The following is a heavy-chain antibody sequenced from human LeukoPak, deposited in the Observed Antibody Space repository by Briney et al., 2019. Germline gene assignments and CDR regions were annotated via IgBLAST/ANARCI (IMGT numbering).Heavy chain of an antibody. CDR3: ARASIAVAGTSWFDP. Sequence: GGSLRFSCAASGFTFSSYAMHWVRQAPGKGLEWVAVISYDGSNKYYADSVKGRFTISRDNSKNTLYLQMNSLRAEDTAVYYCARASIAVAGTSWFDPWGQGTLVTVSS. CDR1: GFTFSSYA. CDR2: ISYDGSNK. D-gene: IGHD6-19*01. J-gene: IGHJ5*02. V-gene: IGHV3-30-3*01.